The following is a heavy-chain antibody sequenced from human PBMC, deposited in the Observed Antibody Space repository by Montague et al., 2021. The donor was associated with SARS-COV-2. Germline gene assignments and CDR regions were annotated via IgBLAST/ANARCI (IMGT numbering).Heavy chain of an antibody. Sequence: SETLSLTCTVSGGSISTTNYYWAWIRQPPGKGLEWVGSLYNSDNTYYNPSLESPLTMSVFTSKNQFSLKLRSVTAADAAVYHCAIAWMYGDYSGVHFAPWGQGTLVTVSS. CDR2: LYNSDNT. CDR3: AIAWMYGDYSGVHFAP. J-gene: IGHJ5*02. CDR1: GGSISTTNYY. D-gene: IGHD4-17*01. V-gene: IGHV4-39*07.